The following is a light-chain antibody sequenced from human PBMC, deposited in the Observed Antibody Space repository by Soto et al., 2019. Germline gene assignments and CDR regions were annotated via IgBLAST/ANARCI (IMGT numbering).Light chain of an antibody. CDR1: QSVSSD. CDR3: QQYNNWPKT. CDR2: GAS. J-gene: IGKJ2*01. V-gene: IGKV3-15*01. Sequence: EVVMTQSPATLSVSPGERATLSCRASQSVSSDLAWYQQNPGQAPRLLIYGASTRATGIPARFSGSGSGTEFTLTISSLQSEDFAVYYCQQYNNWPKTFGQGTTMEIK.